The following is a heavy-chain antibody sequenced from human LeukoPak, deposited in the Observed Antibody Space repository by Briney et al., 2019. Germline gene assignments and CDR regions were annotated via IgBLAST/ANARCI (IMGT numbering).Heavy chain of an antibody. V-gene: IGHV5-51*01. Sequence: GESLKISCKGSGYSFTRYWIAWVRQMPGKGLEWMGIIYPGDSDSKYSPSFQGHVIFSADKSISTAYLEWSSLKASDTAMYYCASQGPSGPLDHWGQGTVVTVSS. J-gene: IGHJ4*02. CDR1: GYSFTRYW. CDR2: IYPGDSDS. CDR3: ASQGPSGPLDH.